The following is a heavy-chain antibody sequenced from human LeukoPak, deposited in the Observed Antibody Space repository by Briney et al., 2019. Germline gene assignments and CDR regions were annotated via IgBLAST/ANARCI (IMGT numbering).Heavy chain of an antibody. CDR2: ISGSGGNT. CDR1: GFTFSSYW. D-gene: IGHD5-18*01. CDR3: ASPTYTAMVTQDYYGMDV. V-gene: IGHV3-23*01. Sequence: PGGSLRLSCAASGFTFSSYWMSWVRQAPGKGLEWVSAISGSGGNTYYADSVKGRFTISRDNSKNTLYLQMNSLRAEDTAVYYCASPTYTAMVTQDYYGMDVWGQGTTVTVSS. J-gene: IGHJ6*02.